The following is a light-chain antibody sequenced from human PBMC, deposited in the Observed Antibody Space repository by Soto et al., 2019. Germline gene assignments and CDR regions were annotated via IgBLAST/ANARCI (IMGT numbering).Light chain of an antibody. CDR2: WAS. J-gene: IGKJ1*01. Sequence: DIVMTQSPDSLAVSLGERATINCKSGQSVLYSSNNKNYLAWYQQKPGQPPKLLIYWASTRESGVPDRFSGSGSGADFTLTISSLQAEDLAVYYCQQYYSTPWTFGQGTKVEIK. V-gene: IGKV4-1*01. CDR1: QSVLYSSNNKNY. CDR3: QQYYSTPWT.